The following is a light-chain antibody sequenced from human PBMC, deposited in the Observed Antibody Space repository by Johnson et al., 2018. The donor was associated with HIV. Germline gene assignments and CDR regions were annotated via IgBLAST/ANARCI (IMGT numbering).Light chain of an antibody. J-gene: IGLJ1*01. CDR3: GTGDGGLRVHV. V-gene: IGLV1-51*01. CDR1: ISNIGNNY. Sequence: QSVLTQPPSVSAAPGQKVTISCSGSISNIGNNYVSWYQQLPGTAPKLLIYDNNKRPSGIPDRFSASKSGPSATLGTTGLQTGEEANYYCGTGDGGLRVHVFGTGTEVTVL. CDR2: DNN.